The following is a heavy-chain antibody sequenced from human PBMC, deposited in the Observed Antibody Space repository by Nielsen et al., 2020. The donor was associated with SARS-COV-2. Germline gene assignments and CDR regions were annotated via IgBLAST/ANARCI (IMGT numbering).Heavy chain of an antibody. J-gene: IGHJ4*02. D-gene: IGHD1-26*01. V-gene: IGHV1-18*01. CDR2: ISGYNGNR. Sequence: ASVKVSCKASGYRFTSYSVSWVRQAPGQGLEWMGWISGYNGNRYYAQKFQGRATMTTDTFLNTAYMDLRSLRPDDTAVYYCARDVGLTHPEQFEYWGQGTLVTVSS. CDR3: ARDVGLTHPEQFEY. CDR1: GYRFTSYS.